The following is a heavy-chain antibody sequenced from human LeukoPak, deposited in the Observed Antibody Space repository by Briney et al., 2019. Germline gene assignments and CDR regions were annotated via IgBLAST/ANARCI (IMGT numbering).Heavy chain of an antibody. D-gene: IGHD1-26*01. V-gene: IGHV3-15*01. CDR1: GFTFSNAW. CDR3: MWEPDFDY. Sequence: PGGPLRLSCGASGFTFSNAWMSWVRQAPGKELEWVGRIKSKTDGRTTDYAAPVKGRFTISRDDAKNTLYLQMNSLKTEDTAVYYCMWEPDFDYWGQGTLVTVSS. J-gene: IGHJ4*02. CDR2: IKSKTDGRTT.